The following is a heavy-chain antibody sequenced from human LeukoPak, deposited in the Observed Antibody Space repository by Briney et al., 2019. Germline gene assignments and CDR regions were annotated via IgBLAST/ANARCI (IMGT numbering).Heavy chain of an antibody. V-gene: IGHV3-30*03. Sequence: PGGSLRLSCAASGFAFNNYGIHWVRQAPGKGLEWVAVISYDGSNKYYADSVKGRFTISRDNSKNTLYLQMNSLRAEDTAVYYCAREDGSGWRLPENWGQGTLVTVSS. D-gene: IGHD6-19*01. CDR2: ISYDGSNK. CDR1: GFAFNNYG. CDR3: AREDGSGWRLPEN. J-gene: IGHJ4*02.